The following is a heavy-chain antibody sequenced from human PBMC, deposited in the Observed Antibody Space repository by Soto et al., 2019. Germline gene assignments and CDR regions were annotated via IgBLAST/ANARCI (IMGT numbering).Heavy chain of an antibody. CDR3: ARLAYDFWSGYPMYYFDY. D-gene: IGHD3-3*01. V-gene: IGHV4-59*08. CDR1: GGSISSYY. CDR2: IYYSGST. Sequence: SETLSLTCTVSGGSISSYYWSWIRQPPGKGLEWIGYIYYSGSTNYNPSLKSRVTISVDTSKNQFSLKLSSVTAADTAVYYCARLAYDFWSGYPMYYFDYWGQGTLVTVSS. J-gene: IGHJ4*02.